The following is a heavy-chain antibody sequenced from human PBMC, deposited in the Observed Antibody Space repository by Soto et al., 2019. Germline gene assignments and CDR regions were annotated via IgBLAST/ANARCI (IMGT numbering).Heavy chain of an antibody. V-gene: IGHV4-31*03. CDR3: AGEVPSGLYPNILGWFDP. D-gene: IGHD3-9*01. Sequence: SETLSLTCTSSGGSISSGGYYWSWIRQHPGKGLEWIGYIYYSGSTYYNPSLKSRVTISVDTSKNQFSLKLSSVTAADTAVYYCAGEVPSGLYPNILGWFDPWGQGTLVTVSS. CDR2: IYYSGST. CDR1: GGSISSGGYY. J-gene: IGHJ5*02.